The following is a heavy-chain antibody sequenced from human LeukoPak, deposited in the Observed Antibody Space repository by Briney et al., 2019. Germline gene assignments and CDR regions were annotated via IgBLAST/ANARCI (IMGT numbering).Heavy chain of an antibody. CDR3: AKDAHDCGSTSCYAITGWYFDP. V-gene: IGHV3-23*01. CDR2: ISSNGERT. J-gene: IGHJ2*01. Sequence: GGSLRLSCAASGFTFSNYAMSWVRQAPGKGLEWVSIISSNGERTYYADSVKGRFSISRDNSKNTVYLQMNSLRAEDTAVYFCAKDAHDCGSTSCYAITGWYFDPWGRGTLVMVSS. CDR1: GFTFSNYA. D-gene: IGHD2-2*01.